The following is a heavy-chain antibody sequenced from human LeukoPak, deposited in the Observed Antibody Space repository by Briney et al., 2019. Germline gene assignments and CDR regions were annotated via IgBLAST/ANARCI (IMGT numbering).Heavy chain of an antibody. V-gene: IGHV1-18*01. D-gene: IGHD1-26*01. CDR1: GYTFTNYD. CDR2: ISAYNDNT. Sequence: ASVKVSCKASGYTFTNYDISWVRQAPGQGLAWMGWISAYNDNTNYAQKLQGRVTMTTDTSTSTAYMELRSLRSDDTAVYYCAREHSGSYSQPLDYFDYWGQGTLVTVSS. CDR3: AREHSGSYSQPLDYFDY. J-gene: IGHJ4*02.